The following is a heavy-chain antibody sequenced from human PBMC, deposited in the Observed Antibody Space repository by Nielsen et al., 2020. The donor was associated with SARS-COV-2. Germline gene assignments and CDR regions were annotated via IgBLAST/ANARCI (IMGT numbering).Heavy chain of an antibody. CDR2: IYSGGST. D-gene: IGHD1-14*01. J-gene: IGHJ4*02. CDR1: GFTVSSNY. CDR3: ARVLRGTLDY. Sequence: GGSLRLSCAASGFTVSSNYLSWVRQAPGKGLGWVSLIYSGGSTHYADSVKGRFTISRDNSKNTLYLQMNSLRAEDTAVYYCARVLRGTLDYWGQGTLVTVSS. V-gene: IGHV3-53*01.